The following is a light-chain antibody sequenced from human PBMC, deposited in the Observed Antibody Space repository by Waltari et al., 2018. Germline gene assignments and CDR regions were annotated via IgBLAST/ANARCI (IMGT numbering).Light chain of an antibody. CDR2: GAS. J-gene: IGKJ1*01. CDR3: QQFDTSPRWT. V-gene: IGKV3-20*01. Sequence: EGVLTQSPGTLSLSPGERATRSCTVSHSFNNTFLAWYQLKPGQPPRLLIYGASSRAPGVPSRFSGRGSGADFILTISRLDPDDFAVYFCQQFDTSPRWTFGQGTKVE. CDR1: HSFNNTF.